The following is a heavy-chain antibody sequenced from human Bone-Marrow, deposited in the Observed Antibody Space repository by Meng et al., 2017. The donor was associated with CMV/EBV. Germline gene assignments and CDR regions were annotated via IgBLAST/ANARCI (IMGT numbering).Heavy chain of an antibody. J-gene: IGHJ5*02. D-gene: IGHD1-26*01. CDR1: GGSISSYY. V-gene: IGHV4-59*01. CDR3: ASWDSSWFDP. CDR2: IYYSGST. Sequence: LKLSCTASGGSISSYYWSWIRQHPGKGLEWIGYIYYSGSTNYNPSLKSRVTISVDTSKNQFSLKLSSVTAADTAVYYCASWDSSWFDPWGQVTLVTVSS.